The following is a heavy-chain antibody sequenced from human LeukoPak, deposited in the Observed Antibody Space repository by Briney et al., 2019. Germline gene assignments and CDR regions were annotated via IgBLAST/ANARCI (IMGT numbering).Heavy chain of an antibody. Sequence: SETLSLTCTVSGGPISSYYWSWIRQPPGRGLEWIGFIYYDGSTSYNPSLKSRVTLSVDTSKNQFSLKLSSVTAADSALYYCARILVGATTDYWGQGTLVTVSS. CDR1: GGPISSYY. D-gene: IGHD1-26*01. V-gene: IGHV4-59*01. CDR3: ARILVGATTDY. J-gene: IGHJ4*02. CDR2: IYYDGST.